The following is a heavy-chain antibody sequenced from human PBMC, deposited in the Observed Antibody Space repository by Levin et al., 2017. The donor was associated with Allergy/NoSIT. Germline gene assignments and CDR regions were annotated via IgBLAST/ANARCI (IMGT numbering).Heavy chain of an antibody. CDR2: TRNKRNSYTT. CDR3: ARVYSSSWSGSYFDY. V-gene: IGHV3-72*01. CDR1: GFTFSDHY. J-gene: IGHJ4*02. Sequence: GESLKISCAASGFTFSDHYMDWVRQAPGKGLEWVGRTRNKRNSYTTEYAASVKGRFTISRDDSKNSLYLQMNSLKTEDTAVYYCARVYSSSWSGSYFDYWGQGSLVTVSS. D-gene: IGHD6-13*01.